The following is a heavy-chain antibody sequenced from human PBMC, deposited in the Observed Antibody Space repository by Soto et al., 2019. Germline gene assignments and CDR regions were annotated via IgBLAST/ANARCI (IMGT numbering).Heavy chain of an antibody. Sequence: PSETLSLTCGVSGDSISSVNWWSWVRQSPGKGLEWIGEIYHTGTTNYNPSLKSRLTLSVDKSKSQVFLNLTSVSAADTAVYYCAMLSGYLTISTFFRWGQG. CDR1: GDSISSVNW. D-gene: IGHD3-3*02. CDR2: IYHTGTT. V-gene: IGHV4-4*02. J-gene: IGHJ4*02. CDR3: AMLSGYLTISTFFR.